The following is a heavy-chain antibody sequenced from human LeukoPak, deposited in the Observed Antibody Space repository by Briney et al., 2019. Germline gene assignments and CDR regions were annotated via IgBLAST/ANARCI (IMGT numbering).Heavy chain of an antibody. Sequence: SETLSLTCAVSGGSISTNNWWSWVRQPPGKGLEWIGYIYYSGSTNYNPFLKSRVTISVDTSKNQFSLKLNSVTAADTAVYYCARITYGDNHFDIWGQGTMVTVSS. CDR3: ARITYGDNHFDI. V-gene: IGHV4-4*02. CDR2: IYYSGST. D-gene: IGHD4-23*01. CDR1: GGSISTNNW. J-gene: IGHJ3*02.